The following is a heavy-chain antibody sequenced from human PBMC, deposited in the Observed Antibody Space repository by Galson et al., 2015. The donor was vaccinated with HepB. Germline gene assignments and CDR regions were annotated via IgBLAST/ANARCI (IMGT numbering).Heavy chain of an antibody. J-gene: IGHJ4*02. CDR1: GFTFSNYA. V-gene: IGHV3-30*09. Sequence: SLRLSCAVSGFTFSNYAMHWVRRAPGKGLEWVAVISYDGSNKYYTDSVKGRFAISRDNPKNTLYLQMNTLRAEDTAVYFCARDSCSGNSCYSGENGYWGQGTRSPSPQ. CDR2: ISYDGSNK. CDR3: ARDSCSGNSCYSGENGY. D-gene: IGHD2-15*01.